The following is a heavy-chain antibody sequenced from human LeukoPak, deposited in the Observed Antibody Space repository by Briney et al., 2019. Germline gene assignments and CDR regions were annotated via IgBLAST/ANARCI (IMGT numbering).Heavy chain of an antibody. CDR3: ARDLIGYHKFDY. D-gene: IGHD2-2*01. CDR2: IYHSGST. V-gene: IGHV4-38-2*02. Sequence: SETLSLTCTVSGYSISSGYYWGWTRQPPGKGLEWIGSIYHSGSTYYNPSLKSRVTISVDTSKNQFSLKLSSVTAADTAVYYCARDLIGYHKFDYWGQGTLVTVSS. CDR1: GYSISSGYY. J-gene: IGHJ4*02.